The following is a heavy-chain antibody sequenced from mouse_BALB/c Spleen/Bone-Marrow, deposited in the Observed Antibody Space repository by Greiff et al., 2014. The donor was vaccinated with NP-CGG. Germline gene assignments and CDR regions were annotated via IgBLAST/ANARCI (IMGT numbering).Heavy chain of an antibody. D-gene: IGHD1-1*01. J-gene: IGHJ1*01. CDR2: IDPANGDT. Sequence: VQLQQSGSELVKPGASVKLSCAASGFNIKDTYMHWVKQRPEQGLEWIGRIDPANGDTKYDPKFQGKATITADTSSNTAYLQLRSLTSEDTAVYYCTRPSFCYGSSYWYFDVWGAGTTVTVSS. CDR3: TRPSFCYGSSYWYFDV. CDR1: GFNIKDTY. V-gene: IGHV14-3*02.